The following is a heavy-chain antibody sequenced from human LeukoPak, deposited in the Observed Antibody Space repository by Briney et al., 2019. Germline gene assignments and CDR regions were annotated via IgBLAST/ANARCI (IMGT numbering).Heavy chain of an antibody. Sequence: GGSLRLSCAASGFTFSSYWMHWVRQVPGKGLVWVSRINSDGSSTSYADSVKGRFTIYRDNAKNTLYVQMNSLRAEDTAVYYCSTGSGHAFDIWGRGTMVTVSS. J-gene: IGHJ3*02. V-gene: IGHV3-74*01. CDR3: STGSGHAFDI. CDR1: GFTFSSYW. D-gene: IGHD3-10*01. CDR2: INSDGSST.